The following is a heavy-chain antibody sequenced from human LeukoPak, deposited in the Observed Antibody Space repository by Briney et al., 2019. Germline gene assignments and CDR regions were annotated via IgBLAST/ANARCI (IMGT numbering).Heavy chain of an antibody. D-gene: IGHD3-22*01. Sequence: ASVTVSCKVSGYTLTELSMHWVRQAPGKGLEWMGGFDPEDGETIYAQKFQGRVTMTEDTSTDTAYMELSSLRSEDTAVYYCATAVSYYYDSSGYNFDYWGQGTLVTVSS. CDR3: ATAVSYYYDSSGYNFDY. V-gene: IGHV1-24*01. CDR1: GYTLTELS. CDR2: FDPEDGET. J-gene: IGHJ4*02.